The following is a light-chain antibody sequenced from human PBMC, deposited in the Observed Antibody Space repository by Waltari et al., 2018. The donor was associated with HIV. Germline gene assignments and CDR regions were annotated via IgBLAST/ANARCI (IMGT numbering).Light chain of an antibody. J-gene: IGLJ2*01. CDR3: LLSFSGVRA. V-gene: IGLV7-46*01. Sequence: QAVVTPEPSLTVSPGGTVTLTCGSSTGAVTSGHYPYWFQQKPGQAPRAPVFDTGNKHSWTPDRFSGSLRGGKAGLTLSGAQPEDEAEYYCLLSFSGVRAFGGVTKLTVL. CDR2: DTG. CDR1: TGAVTSGHY.